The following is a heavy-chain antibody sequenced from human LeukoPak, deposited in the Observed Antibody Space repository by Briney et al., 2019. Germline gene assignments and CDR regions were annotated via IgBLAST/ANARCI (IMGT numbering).Heavy chain of an antibody. V-gene: IGHV3-23*01. D-gene: IGHD3-10*01. Sequence: GGSLRLSCAASGFTFSSYAMSWVRQAPGKGLEWVSAFSGSGGSTYYADSVKGRFTISRDNSKNTVYLQMNSQRREDRAVYYCAKDRMVRGVRPFLHGGQGTLHRVFS. CDR3: AKDRMVRGVRPFLH. J-gene: IGHJ4*02. CDR2: FSGSGGST. CDR1: GFTFSSYA.